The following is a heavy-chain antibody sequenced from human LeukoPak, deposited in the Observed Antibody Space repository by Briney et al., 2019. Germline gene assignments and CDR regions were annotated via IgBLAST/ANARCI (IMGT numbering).Heavy chain of an antibody. J-gene: IGHJ4*02. Sequence: GGTLCFSCAASGFTFGDYNLSWIRQAPGKGLKWFSYISSSSSYTNYADSVNGQFTLSRDNAKNSLYLKMNSLRAEDTAVYYCARVGSGPAALKLLFDYWGQGTLVTVSS. CDR1: GFTFGDYN. V-gene: IGHV3-11*06. CDR3: ARVGSGPAALKLLFDY. CDR2: ISSSSSYT. D-gene: IGHD2-2*01.